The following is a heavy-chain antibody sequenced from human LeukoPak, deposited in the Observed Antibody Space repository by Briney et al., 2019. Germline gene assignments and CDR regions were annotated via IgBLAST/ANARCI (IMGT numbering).Heavy chain of an antibody. CDR2: IRSTGSST. Sequence: GGSLRLSCTASGFTFRDYYVTGIRQAPAKGLEWVSYIRSTGSSTAYADSVKGRFAISRDNAKNSLYLQMNGLRVEDTAVYYCARVYYASWSGQPLSQHWLDPWGQGTLVTVSS. J-gene: IGHJ5*02. V-gene: IGHV3-11*04. D-gene: IGHD3-3*01. CDR1: GFTFRDYY. CDR3: ARVYYASWSGQPLSQHWLDP.